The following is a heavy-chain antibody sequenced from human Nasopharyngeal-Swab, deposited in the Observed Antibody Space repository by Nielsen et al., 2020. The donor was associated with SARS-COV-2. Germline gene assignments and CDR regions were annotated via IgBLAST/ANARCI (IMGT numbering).Heavy chain of an antibody. V-gene: IGHV1-3*01. Sequence: ASVKVSCKASGYTFTSYAMHWVRQAPGQRLEWMGWINAGNGNTKYSQKFQGRVTITRDTSATTAYMELSSLRSGDTAVYYCAFVSYDSSGYYYAYWGQGTLVTASS. CDR3: AFVSYDSSGYYYAY. CDR2: INAGNGNT. D-gene: IGHD3-22*01. CDR1: GYTFTSYA. J-gene: IGHJ4*02.